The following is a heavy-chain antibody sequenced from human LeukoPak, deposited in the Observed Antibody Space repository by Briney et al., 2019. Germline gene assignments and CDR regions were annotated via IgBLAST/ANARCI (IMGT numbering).Heavy chain of an antibody. CDR1: GGSFSGYY. V-gene: IGHV4-34*01. J-gene: IGHJ2*01. CDR2: INHSGST. Sequence: PSETLSLTCAVYGGSFSGYYWSWIRQPPGKGLEWIGEINHSGSTNYNPSLKSRVTISVDTSKNQFSLKLSSVTAADTAVYYCARPPYSSGWYHNWYFDLWGRGTLVTVSS. CDR3: ARPPYSSGWYHNWYFDL. D-gene: IGHD6-19*01.